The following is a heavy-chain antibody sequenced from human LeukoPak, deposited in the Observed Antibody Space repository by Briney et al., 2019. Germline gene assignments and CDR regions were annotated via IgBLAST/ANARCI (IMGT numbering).Heavy chain of an antibody. Sequence: GGSLRLSCAASGFTFSTYSMNWVRQAPGKGLEWVSYISSSSSTIYYADSVKGRFTISRDNAKNSLYLQMSSLRAEDTAVYYCARDGAAVWFDPWGQGTLVTVSS. CDR1: GFTFSTYS. CDR3: ARDGAAVWFDP. D-gene: IGHD6-13*01. V-gene: IGHV3-48*04. J-gene: IGHJ5*02. CDR2: ISSSSSTI.